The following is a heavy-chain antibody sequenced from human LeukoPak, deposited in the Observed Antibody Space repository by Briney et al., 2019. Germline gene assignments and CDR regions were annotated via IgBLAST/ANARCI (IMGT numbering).Heavy chain of an antibody. D-gene: IGHD1-26*01. CDR3: ANTPGLELLPV. CDR1: GFTFSSYA. CDR2: ISGSGGST. Sequence: SGGSLRLSCAASGFTFSSYAMSWVRQAPGKGLEWVSAISGSGGSTYYADPVKGRFTISRDNSKNTLYLQMNSLRAEDTAVYYCANTPGLELLPVWGQGTLVTVSS. V-gene: IGHV3-23*01. J-gene: IGHJ4*02.